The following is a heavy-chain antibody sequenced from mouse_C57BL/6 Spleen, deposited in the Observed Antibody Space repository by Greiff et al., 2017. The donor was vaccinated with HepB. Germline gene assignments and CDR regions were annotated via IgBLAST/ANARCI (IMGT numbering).Heavy chain of an antibody. Sequence: VQLKQSGPELVKPGASVKISCKASGYSFTDYNMNWVKQSNGKSLEWIGVINPNYGTTSYNQKFKGKATLTVDQSSSTAYMQLNSLTSEDSAVYYCASAYYSPPYAMDYWGQGTSVTVSS. CDR3: ASAYYSPPYAMDY. J-gene: IGHJ4*01. CDR2: INPNYGTT. D-gene: IGHD2-12*01. CDR1: GYSFTDYN. V-gene: IGHV1-39*01.